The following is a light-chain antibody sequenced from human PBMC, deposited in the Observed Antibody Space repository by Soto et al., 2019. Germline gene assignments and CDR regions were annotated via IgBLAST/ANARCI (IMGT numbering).Light chain of an antibody. CDR2: KAS. J-gene: IGKJ4*01. Sequence: DIQMTQSPSTLSASVGDRVTITCRASQSISSWLAWYQQKPGKAPKLLISKASSLESGVPSRFSGSGSGTEFTITISSLQPDDFATYNCQQYNSYSSLTFGGGTTGEIK. CDR1: QSISSW. V-gene: IGKV1-5*03. CDR3: QQYNSYSSLT.